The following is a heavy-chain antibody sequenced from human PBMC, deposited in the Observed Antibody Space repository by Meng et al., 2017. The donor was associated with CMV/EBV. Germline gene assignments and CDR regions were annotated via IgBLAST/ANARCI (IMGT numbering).Heavy chain of an antibody. J-gene: IGHJ6*02. CDR3: ARNGERSNNYDLWSGYYYYYYGMDV. Sequence: GESLKISCAASGFTFDDYGMSWVRQAPGKGLEWVSGINWNGGSTCYADSVKGRFTISRDNAKNSLYLQMNSLRAEDTALYYCARNGERSNNYDLWSGYYYYYYGMDVWGQGTTVTVSS. V-gene: IGHV3-20*04. D-gene: IGHD3-3*01. CDR2: INWNGGST. CDR1: GFTFDDYG.